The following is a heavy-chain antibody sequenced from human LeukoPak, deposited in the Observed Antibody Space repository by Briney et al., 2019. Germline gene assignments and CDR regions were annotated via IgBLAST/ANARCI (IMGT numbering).Heavy chain of an antibody. Sequence: SQTLSLTCAISGDSFSSNSAAWNWIRQSPSRGLEWLVRTYYRSKWYNDYAVSVKSRITINPDTSKNQFSLQLNSVTPEDTAVYYCARDRHSGSPPVDWFDPWGQGTLVTVSS. CDR2: TYYRSKWYN. CDR1: GDSFSSNSAA. J-gene: IGHJ5*02. V-gene: IGHV6-1*01. CDR3: ARDRHSGSPPVDWFDP. D-gene: IGHD1-26*01.